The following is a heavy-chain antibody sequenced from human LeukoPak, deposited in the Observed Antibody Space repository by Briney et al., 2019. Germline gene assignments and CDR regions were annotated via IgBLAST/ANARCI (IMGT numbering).Heavy chain of an antibody. CDR3: ARSPISYDSTFSVDY. J-gene: IGHJ4*02. Sequence: EASVKVSCKASGGTFSSYAISWVRQAPGQGLEWMGGIIPIFSTANYAQKFQGRVTITADESTSTAYMELSSLRSEDTAVYYCARSPISYDSTFSVDYWGQGTLVTVSS. CDR2: IIPIFSTA. D-gene: IGHD3-22*01. V-gene: IGHV1-69*13. CDR1: GGTFSSYA.